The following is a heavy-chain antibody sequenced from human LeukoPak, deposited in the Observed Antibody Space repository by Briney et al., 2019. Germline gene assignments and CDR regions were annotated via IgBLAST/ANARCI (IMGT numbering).Heavy chain of an antibody. CDR2: FSGSGGST. CDR3: AKSVATINEEIFDY. J-gene: IGHJ4*02. Sequence: GVSLRLSCAASGFTYSSYAMIGVRQAPGKGREWVSAFSGSGGSTYYADSVKGRFTISRDNSKNTLYLQMNSLRAEDTAVYYCAKSVATINEEIFDYWGQGTLVTVSS. CDR1: GFTYSSYA. D-gene: IGHD5-12*01. V-gene: IGHV3-23*01.